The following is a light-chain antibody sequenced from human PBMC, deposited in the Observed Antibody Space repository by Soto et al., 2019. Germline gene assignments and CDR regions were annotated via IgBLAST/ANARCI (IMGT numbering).Light chain of an antibody. CDR2: DAS. Sequence: EIVLTQSPATLSLSPGERATLSCRASQSVSSYLAWYQQKPGQAPRLLIYDASNRATGIPARFSGSGSGTDFTLTISSREPEDFAVYYCQQRSNWPPRFGQGTKVEIK. J-gene: IGKJ1*01. CDR1: QSVSSY. CDR3: QQRSNWPPR. V-gene: IGKV3-11*01.